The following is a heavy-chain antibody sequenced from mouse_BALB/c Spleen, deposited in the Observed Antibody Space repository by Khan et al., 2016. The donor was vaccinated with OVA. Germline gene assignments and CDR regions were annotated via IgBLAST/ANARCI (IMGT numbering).Heavy chain of an antibody. V-gene: IGHV9-3-1*01. J-gene: IGHJ4*01. Sequence: QIQLVQSGPELKKPGETVKISCKASGYTFTNYGMNWVKQAPGKGLKWMGWINTYTGEPTYADDFKGRFAFSLETSASTAYLQINNLKNEDTATYFLARRYCRDGDYYAMDYWGQGTLVTVSS. CDR1: GYTFTNYG. CDR2: INTYTGEP. D-gene: IGHD2-14*01. CDR3: ARRYCRDGDYYAMDY.